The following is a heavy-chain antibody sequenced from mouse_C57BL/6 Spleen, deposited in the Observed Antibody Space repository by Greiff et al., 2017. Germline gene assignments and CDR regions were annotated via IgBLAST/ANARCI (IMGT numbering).Heavy chain of an antibody. CDR1: GHTFTSYW. CDR2: IDPSDSYT. Sequence: QVQLKQSGAELVMPGASVKLSCKASGHTFTSYWMHWVKQRPGQGLEWIGEIDPSDSYTNYNQKFKGKSALTVDKSSSTAYMQLSSLTSEDSAVYYCARRTTVAPYWYCDVWGTGTTVTVSS. CDR3: ARRTTVAPYWYCDV. V-gene: IGHV1-69*01. D-gene: IGHD1-1*01. J-gene: IGHJ1*03.